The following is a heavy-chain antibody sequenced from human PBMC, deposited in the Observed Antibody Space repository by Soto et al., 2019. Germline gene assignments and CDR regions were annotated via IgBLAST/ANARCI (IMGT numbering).Heavy chain of an antibody. CDR2: FDPEDGET. V-gene: IGHV1-24*01. Sequence: ASVKVSCKASGYTLTELSMHWVRQAPGKGLEWMGGFDPEDGETIYAQKFQGRVTMTEDTSTDTAYMELSSLRSEDTAVYYCATSGLYDYVWGSYRNNDAFDIWGQGTMVTVSS. D-gene: IGHD3-16*02. J-gene: IGHJ3*02. CDR1: GYTLTELS. CDR3: ATSGLYDYVWGSYRNNDAFDI.